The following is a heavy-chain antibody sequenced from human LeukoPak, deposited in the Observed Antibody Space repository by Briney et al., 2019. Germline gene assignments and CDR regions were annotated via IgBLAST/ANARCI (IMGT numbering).Heavy chain of an antibody. D-gene: IGHD2-8*01. CDR3: ARGDKGYCTNGVCYGRDYYYYGMDV. Sequence: GGSLRLSCAASGFTFSSYSMNWVRQAPGKGLEWVSSISSSSSYIYYADSVKGRFTISRDNAKNSLYLQMNSLRAEDTAVYYCARGDKGYCTNGVCYGRDYYYYGMDVWGQGTTVTVSS. J-gene: IGHJ6*02. V-gene: IGHV3-21*01. CDR2: ISSSSSYI. CDR1: GFTFSSYS.